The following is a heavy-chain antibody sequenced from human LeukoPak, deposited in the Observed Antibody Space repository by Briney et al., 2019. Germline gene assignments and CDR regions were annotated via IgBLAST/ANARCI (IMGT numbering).Heavy chain of an antibody. V-gene: IGHV1-8*03. CDR2: MNPNSANA. CDR3: ARGPALGYSSGWYSDY. CDR1: GYTFTSYD. J-gene: IGHJ4*02. D-gene: IGHD6-19*01. Sequence: ASVKVSCKASGYTFTSYDINWVRQAPGQGLEWMGWMNPNSANARYAQKFQARVTITRTPSISTAYMELSSLRSEDTAVYYCARGPALGYSSGWYSDYWGQGTLVTVSS.